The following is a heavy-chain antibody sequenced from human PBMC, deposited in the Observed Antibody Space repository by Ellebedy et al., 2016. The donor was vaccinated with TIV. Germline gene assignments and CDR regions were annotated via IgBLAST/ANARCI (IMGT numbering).Heavy chain of an antibody. CDR3: ATRDYDLWSGVSYYYYMDV. V-gene: IGHV3-30*03. J-gene: IGHJ6*03. Sequence: GESLKISXAASGFTFSNYAIHWVRQAPGKGLEWVAVISYDGSNEYYADSVKGRFTISRDNSKNTLYLQMNSLRAEDTAVYYCATRDYDLWSGVSYYYYMDVWGKGTTVTVSS. D-gene: IGHD3-3*01. CDR2: ISYDGSNE. CDR1: GFTFSNYA.